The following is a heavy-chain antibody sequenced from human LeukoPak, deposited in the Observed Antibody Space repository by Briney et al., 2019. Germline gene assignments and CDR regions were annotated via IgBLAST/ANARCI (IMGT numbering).Heavy chain of an antibody. J-gene: IGHJ4*02. CDR3: AKDRAVTTEYYFDY. CDR1: GFTFDDYA. CDR2: ISWDGGST. D-gene: IGHD4-17*01. V-gene: IGHV3-43D*04. Sequence: GGSLRLSCAVSGFTFDDYAMHWVRQAPGKGLEWVSLISWDGGSTYYADSVKGRFTFSRDNSKNSLYLQMNSLRAEDTALYYCAKDRAVTTEYYFDYWGQGTLVTVSS.